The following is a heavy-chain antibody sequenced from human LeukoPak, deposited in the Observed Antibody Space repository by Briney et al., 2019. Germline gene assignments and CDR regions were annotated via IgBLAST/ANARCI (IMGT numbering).Heavy chain of an antibody. J-gene: IGHJ4*02. Sequence: PGGSLRLSCAASGFTVSSNYMSWVRQAPGKGLEWVSVIYSGGSTYYADSVKGRFTISRDNSKNTLYLQMNSLRAEDTAVYYCAKGGYQLLAPFDYWGQGTLVTVSS. CDR2: IYSGGST. CDR3: AKGGYQLLAPFDY. V-gene: IGHV3-66*01. CDR1: GFTVSSNY. D-gene: IGHD2-2*01.